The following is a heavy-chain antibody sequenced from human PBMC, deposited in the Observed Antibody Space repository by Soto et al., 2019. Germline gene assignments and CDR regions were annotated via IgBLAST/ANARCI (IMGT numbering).Heavy chain of an antibody. D-gene: IGHD4-17*01. CDR1: GGSISSGDYY. CDR2: IYYSGST. V-gene: IGHV4-30-4*02. J-gene: IGHJ3*02. Sequence: SETLSLTCTVSGGSISSGDYYWSWIRQPPGKGLEWIGYIYYSGSTYYNPSLKSRVTISVDTSKNQFSLKLSSVTAADTAVYYCAREASKVHGDYGFVLYAFDIWGQGTMVTVSS. CDR3: AREASKVHGDYGFVLYAFDI.